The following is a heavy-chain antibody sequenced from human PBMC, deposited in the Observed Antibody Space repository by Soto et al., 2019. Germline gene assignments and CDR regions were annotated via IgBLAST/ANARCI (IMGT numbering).Heavy chain of an antibody. V-gene: IGHV4-61*01. D-gene: IGHD2-2*01. CDR1: GGSVSSGSYY. J-gene: IGHJ4*02. CDR3: ARGDVVVPAAILEYYFDY. CDR2: IYYSGST. Sequence: SETMSLTCTVSGGSVSSGSYYWSWIRQPPGKGLEWIGYIYYSGSTNYNPSLKSRVTISVDTSKNQFSLKVYSVTAADTAVYYCARGDVVVPAAILEYYFDYWGQGTLVTVSS.